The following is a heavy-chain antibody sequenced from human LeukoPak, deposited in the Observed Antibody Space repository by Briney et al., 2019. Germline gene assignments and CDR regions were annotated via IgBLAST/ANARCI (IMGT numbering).Heavy chain of an antibody. CDR3: ARVESGSYLRAFDI. D-gene: IGHD1-26*01. Sequence: GESLKISCKGSGYSFTTYWISWVRQMPGKGLEWMGRIDPSDSYTKYSPSFQGHVTISADKPITTAYLQWSSLKASDTAMYYCARVESGSYLRAFDIWAKGQWSPSLQ. CDR2: IDPSDSYT. CDR1: GYSFTTYW. J-gene: IGHJ3*02. V-gene: IGHV5-10-1*01.